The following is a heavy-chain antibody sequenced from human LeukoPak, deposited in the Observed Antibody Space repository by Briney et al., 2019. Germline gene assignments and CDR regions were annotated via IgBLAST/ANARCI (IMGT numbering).Heavy chain of an antibody. V-gene: IGHV1-3*01. CDR1: GYTFTSYA. J-gene: IGHJ6*02. Sequence: ASVTVSFTASGYTFTSYAMRWVRQAPGQRLEWMGWINAGNGNTKYSQKFQGRVTITRDTSASTAYMELSSLRSEDTAVYYCARDGSGSSPLDYYYYYGMDVWGQGTTVTVSS. CDR3: ARDGSGSSPLDYYYYYGMDV. CDR2: INAGNGNT. D-gene: IGHD3-10*01.